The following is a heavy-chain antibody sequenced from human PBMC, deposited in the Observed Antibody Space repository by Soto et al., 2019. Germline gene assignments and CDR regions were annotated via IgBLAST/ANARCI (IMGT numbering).Heavy chain of an antibody. Sequence: GGSLRLSCAASGFTFSRFFMSWVRQAPGKGLEWVAKIKDHGSNINDGDSVRGRFSISRDTAKNSLFLQMDSLKTEDTAVYYCGVGEHIDYWGQGTLVTVSS. CDR2: IKDHGSNI. V-gene: IGHV3-7*03. J-gene: IGHJ4*02. CDR3: GVGEHIDY. CDR1: GFTFSRFF. D-gene: IGHD1-26*01.